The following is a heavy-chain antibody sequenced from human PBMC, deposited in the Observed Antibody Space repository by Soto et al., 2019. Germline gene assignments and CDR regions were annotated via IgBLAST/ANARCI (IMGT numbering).Heavy chain of an antibody. D-gene: IGHD3-3*02. J-gene: IGHJ6*02. CDR1: GFPFLSYG. CDR2: ISYDGSNK. Sequence: GVSLGLSCAAPGFPFLSYGMHWVRQAPGPGLEWVAVISYDGSNKYYADSVKGRFTISRDNSKKTLYLQMNSLRAEDTAVYYCEKARGRDEHSWGGYYTDYGRAFWGQGTTVNVAS. V-gene: IGHV3-30*18. CDR3: EKARGRDEHSWGGYYTDYGRAF.